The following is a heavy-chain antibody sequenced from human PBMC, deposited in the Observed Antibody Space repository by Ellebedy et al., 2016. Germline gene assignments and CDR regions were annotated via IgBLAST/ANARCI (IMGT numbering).Heavy chain of an antibody. V-gene: IGHV3-33*01. CDR2: IWYDGSNK. CDR3: AREGIVVVPAAIRRWLDY. Sequence: GESLKISXAASGFTFSSYGMHWVRQAPGKGLEWVAVIWYDGSNKYYADSVKGRFTISRDNSKNTLYLQMNSLRAEDTAVYYCAREGIVVVPAAIRRWLDYWGQGTLVTVSS. CDR1: GFTFSSYG. D-gene: IGHD2-2*01. J-gene: IGHJ4*02.